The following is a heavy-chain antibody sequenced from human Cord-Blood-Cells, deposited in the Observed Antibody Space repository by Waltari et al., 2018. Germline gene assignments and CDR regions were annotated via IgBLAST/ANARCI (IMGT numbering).Heavy chain of an antibody. V-gene: IGHV1-69*04. Sequence: QVQLVQSGAEVKTPGSSVKVSCNASGGTFSSSAISWVRQAPGQGLEWMGGIIPILGIANYAQKFQGRVTITADESTSTAYMELSSLRSEDTAVYYCARGGNWNYFDYWGQGTLVTVSS. J-gene: IGHJ4*02. D-gene: IGHD1-20*01. CDR1: GGTFSSSA. CDR2: IIPILGIA. CDR3: ARGGNWNYFDY.